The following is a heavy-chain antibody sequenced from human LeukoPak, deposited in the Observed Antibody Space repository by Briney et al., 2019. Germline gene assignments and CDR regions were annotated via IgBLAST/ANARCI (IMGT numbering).Heavy chain of an antibody. D-gene: IGHD3-10*01. J-gene: IGHJ6*02. CDR2: ISSSSSYI. V-gene: IGHV3-21*01. CDR1: GFTFSSYS. CDR3: ARDHVLLWFGELHYYYGMDV. Sequence: KTGGSLRLSCAASGFTFSSYSMNWVRQAPGKGLEWVSSISSSSSYIYYADSVKGRFTISRDNAKNSLYLQMNSLRAEDTAVYYCARDHVLLWFGELHYYYGMDVWGQGTTVTVSS.